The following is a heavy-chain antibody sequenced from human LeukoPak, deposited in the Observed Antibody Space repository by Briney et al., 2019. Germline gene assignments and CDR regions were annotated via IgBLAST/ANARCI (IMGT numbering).Heavy chain of an antibody. D-gene: IGHD2-2*01. Sequence: ASVKVSCKASGYTFTGYYMHWVRQAPGQGLEWMVWINPNSGGTNYAQKFQGRVTMTRDTSISTAYMELSGLRSDDTAVYYCARFTRSFCSSTSCQYGPEAFDIWGQGTMVTVSS. CDR2: INPNSGGT. V-gene: IGHV1-2*02. CDR3: ARFTRSFCSSTSCQYGPEAFDI. J-gene: IGHJ3*02. CDR1: GYTFTGYY.